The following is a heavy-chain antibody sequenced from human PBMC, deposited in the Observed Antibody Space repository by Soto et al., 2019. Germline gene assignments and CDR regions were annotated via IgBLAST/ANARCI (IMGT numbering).Heavy chain of an antibody. V-gene: IGHV1-69*06. Sequence: QVQLVQSGAEVRKPGSSVKVSCKTSGGLISKYSFNWVRQAPGQGLEWMGGVLPISGSTDYAQKFQGRLTITADRSTSTVDMELSRLRSDDTANYYCATLRVRGGPLRFEDGGQGMLISVSS. CDR2: VLPISGST. CDR3: ATLRVRGGPLRFED. D-gene: IGHD5-12*01. CDR1: GGLISKYS. J-gene: IGHJ4*01.